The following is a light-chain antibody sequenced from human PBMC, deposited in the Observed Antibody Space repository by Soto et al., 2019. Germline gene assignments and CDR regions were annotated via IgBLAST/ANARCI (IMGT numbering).Light chain of an antibody. CDR2: AAS. CDR3: QQSYNTPWT. V-gene: IGKV1-39*01. CDR1: QSISSY. Sequence: DIQMTQSPSSLSASVGDRVTITCRASQSISSYLNWYQQKPGKAPKLLIYAASSLQSGGPSRFSGTGLWTDFILTISSLQPEDVVTYYCQQSYNTPWTFGQGTKVEIK. J-gene: IGKJ1*01.